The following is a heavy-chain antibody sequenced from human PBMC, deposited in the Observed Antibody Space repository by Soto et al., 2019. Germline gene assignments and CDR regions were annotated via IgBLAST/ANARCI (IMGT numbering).Heavy chain of an antibody. Sequence: SETLSLTCAVYGGSFSGYYWSWIRQPPGKGLEWIGEINHSGNTNYNPSLKSRVTISVDTSKNQISLKLSSVTAADTAVYYCARARNGVDYWGQGTLVTVSS. CDR3: ARARNGVDY. V-gene: IGHV4-34*01. CDR2: INHSGNT. J-gene: IGHJ4*02. D-gene: IGHD4-17*01. CDR1: GGSFSGYY.